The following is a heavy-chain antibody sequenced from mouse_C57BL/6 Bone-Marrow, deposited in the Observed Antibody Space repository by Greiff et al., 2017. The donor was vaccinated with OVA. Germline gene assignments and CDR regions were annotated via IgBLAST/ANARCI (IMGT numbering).Heavy chain of an antibody. CDR2: ISSGGDYI. V-gene: IGHV5-9-1*02. CDR1: GFTFSSYA. Sequence: EVQLVESGEGLVKPGGSLKLSCAASGFTFSSYAMSWVRQTPETRLEWVAYISSGGDYIYYAATVKGRFTISRDNARNTLYLQMSSLKSEDTAMYYCTRSIYYDYDGEAWFAYWGQGTLVTVSA. D-gene: IGHD2-4*01. J-gene: IGHJ3*01. CDR3: TRSIYYDYDGEAWFAY.